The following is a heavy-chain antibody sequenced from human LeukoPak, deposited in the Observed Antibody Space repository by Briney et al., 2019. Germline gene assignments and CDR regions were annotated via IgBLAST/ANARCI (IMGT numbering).Heavy chain of an antibody. CDR2: INHSGST. Sequence: SETLSLTCVVYGGSFRGYYWSWIRQPPGKGLEWIGEINHSGSTNYNPSLKSRVTISVDTSKNQFSLKLSSVTAADTAVYYCATRRSDLLLWFGELKQPPPGYWGQGTLVTVSS. V-gene: IGHV4-34*01. D-gene: IGHD3-10*01. CDR1: GGSFRGYY. CDR3: ATRRSDLLLWFGELKQPPPGY. J-gene: IGHJ4*02.